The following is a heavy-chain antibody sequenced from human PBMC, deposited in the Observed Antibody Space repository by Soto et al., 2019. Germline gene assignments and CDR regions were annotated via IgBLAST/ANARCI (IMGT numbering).Heavy chain of an antibody. D-gene: IGHD6-19*01. V-gene: IGHV3-23*01. CDR3: ARCTVDTVVTSGWCHYLDP. CDR1: GFTFSSSA. CDR2: VSGSGGTT. Sequence: EVQLLDSGGGLVQPGGSLRLSCAASGFTFSSSAMSWVRQAPGKGLEWVSVVSGSGGTTYYADSVRGRFTISRDNSKNALYLQMNSLRAEDTDIYFCARCTVDTVVTSGWCHYLDPWGQGTLVTVSS. J-gene: IGHJ5*02.